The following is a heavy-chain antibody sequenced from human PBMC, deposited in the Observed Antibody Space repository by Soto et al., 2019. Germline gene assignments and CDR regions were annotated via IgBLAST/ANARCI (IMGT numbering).Heavy chain of an antibody. Sequence: SETLSLTCTVSGGSISSGDYYWSWIRQPPGKGLEWIGYIYYSGSTYYNPSLKSRVTISVDTSKNQFSLKLSSVTAADTAVYYCAREVVGATRTMYNNDYWGQGTLVTVSS. D-gene: IGHD1-26*01. J-gene: IGHJ4*02. CDR1: GGSISSGDYY. CDR2: IYYSGST. CDR3: AREVVGATRTMYNNDY. V-gene: IGHV4-30-4*01.